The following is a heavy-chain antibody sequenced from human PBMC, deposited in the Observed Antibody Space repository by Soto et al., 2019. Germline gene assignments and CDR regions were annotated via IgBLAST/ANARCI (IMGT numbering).Heavy chain of an antibody. Sequence: SETLSLTCAVYGGSFSGYYWSWIRQPPGKGLEWIGEINHSGSTNYNPSLKSRVTISVDTSKNQFSLKLSSVTAADTAVYYCARGDNAPPHFDYWGQDTPVPVPS. CDR3: ARGDNAPPHFDY. J-gene: IGHJ4*02. V-gene: IGHV4-34*01. CDR1: GGSFSGYY. D-gene: IGHD1-1*01. CDR2: INHSGST.